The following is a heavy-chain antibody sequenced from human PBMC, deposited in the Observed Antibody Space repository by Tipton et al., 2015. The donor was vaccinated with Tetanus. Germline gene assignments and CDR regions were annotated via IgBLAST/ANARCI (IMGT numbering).Heavy chain of an antibody. CDR1: GDSVSSNSAA. CDR3: ARWTASGKGAFDI. D-gene: IGHD3/OR15-3a*01. CDR2: TYYRSRWYN. V-gene: IGHV6-1*01. Sequence: GLVKPSQTLSLTCAISGDSVSSNSAAWNWIRQSPSRGLEWLARTYYRSRWYNDYALSVKSRITISPDTSKNQFSLKLSSVIAADTAMYYCARWTASGKGAFDIWGQGTMVTVSS. J-gene: IGHJ3*02.